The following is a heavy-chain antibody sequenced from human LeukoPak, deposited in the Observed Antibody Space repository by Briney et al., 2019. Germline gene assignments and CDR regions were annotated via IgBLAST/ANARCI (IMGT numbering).Heavy chain of an antibody. CDR1: GGSISSSSYY. V-gene: IGHV4-39*07. D-gene: IGHD3-9*01. Sequence: SETLSLTCTVSGGSISSSSYYWGWIRQPPGKGLEWIGSIYYSGSTYYNPSLKSRVTISVDTSNNQFSLKLSSVTAADTAVYYCARSYYDILTGADAFDIWGQGTMVTVSS. CDR2: IYYSGST. J-gene: IGHJ3*02. CDR3: ARSYYDILTGADAFDI.